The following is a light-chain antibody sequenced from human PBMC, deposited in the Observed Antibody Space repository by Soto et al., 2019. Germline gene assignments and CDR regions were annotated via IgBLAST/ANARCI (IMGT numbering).Light chain of an antibody. J-gene: IGKJ1*01. CDR1: PGISSW. CDR3: QQSYSTPTWT. V-gene: IGKV1-12*01. CDR2: AAS. Sequence: IQMTQSPSSVSASVGNRVTITCRARPGISSWLAWYQQKPAKAPKLLIYAASTLQSGGASRFSGSGSGTDFTLTTSSLQPEDFATYYCQQSYSTPTWTFGQGTKVDIK.